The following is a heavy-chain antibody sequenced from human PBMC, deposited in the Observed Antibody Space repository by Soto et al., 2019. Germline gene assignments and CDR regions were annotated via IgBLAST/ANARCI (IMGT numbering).Heavy chain of an antibody. Sequence: QVQLHESGPGLVKPSQTLSLTCTVSGGSISSGGYYWNWIRQHPGKGLEWIGYIYYSGTTYYNPSLKSRVTISVDTSKNQFSLKLSSVTAADTAVYYCARDRRGYYGAGDYYFDYWGQGTLVTVSS. D-gene: IGHD3-10*01. CDR3: ARDRRGYYGAGDYYFDY. V-gene: IGHV4-31*03. J-gene: IGHJ4*02. CDR1: GGSISSGGYY. CDR2: IYYSGTT.